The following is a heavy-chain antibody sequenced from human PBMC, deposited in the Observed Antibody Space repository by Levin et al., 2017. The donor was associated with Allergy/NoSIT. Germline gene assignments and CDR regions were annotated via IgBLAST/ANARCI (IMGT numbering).Heavy chain of an antibody. Sequence: SETLSLTCTVSGGSISSGGYYWSWIRQHPGKGLESIVYIYYSGSTYYNPSLKSRVTISVDTSKNQFSLKLSSVTAADTAVYYCARGAWELTLSEIGWGFDPWGQGTLVTVSS. CDR3: ARGAWELTLSEIGWGFDP. V-gene: IGHV4-31*03. J-gene: IGHJ5*02. CDR2: IYYSGST. CDR1: GGSISSGGYY. D-gene: IGHD1-26*01.